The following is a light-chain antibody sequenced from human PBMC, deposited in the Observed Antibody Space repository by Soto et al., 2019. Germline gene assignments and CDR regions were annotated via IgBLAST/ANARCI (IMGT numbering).Light chain of an antibody. CDR1: SSDIGSNNR. CDR2: EVS. J-gene: IGLJ2*01. Sequence: QSALTQPPSVSGSPGQSVTISCTGTSSDIGSNNRVSWYQRPPGTAPKLMIYEVSNRPSGVPARFSGSKSGRTASLTISGLQAEDEGDYYCSLYRSGSTIFGGGTKLTVL. CDR3: SLYRSGSTI. V-gene: IGLV2-18*01.